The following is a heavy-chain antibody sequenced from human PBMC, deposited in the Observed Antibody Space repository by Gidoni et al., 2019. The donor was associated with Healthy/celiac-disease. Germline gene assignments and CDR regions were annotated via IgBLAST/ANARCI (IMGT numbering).Heavy chain of an antibody. V-gene: IGHV3-9*01. CDR1: GFTFDDYA. D-gene: IGHD6-13*01. CDR3: ANSPPPFIAAAGTGY. CDR2: MSWNSGSI. Sequence: EVQLVESGGGLVQTGRSLRLSCAASGFTFDDYAMHWVRQPPGKGLGWVSGMSWNSGSIGYADSVKGRFTISRDNAKNSLYLQMNSLRAEDTALYYCANSPPPFIAAAGTGYWGQGTLVTVSS. J-gene: IGHJ4*01.